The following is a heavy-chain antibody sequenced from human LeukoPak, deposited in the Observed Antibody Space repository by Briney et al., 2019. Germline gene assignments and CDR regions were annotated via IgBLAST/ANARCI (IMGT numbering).Heavy chain of an antibody. CDR1: GGSISSSSYY. CDR3: ARGGNYYDSRTNWFDP. V-gene: IGHV4-39*07. J-gene: IGHJ5*02. D-gene: IGHD3-22*01. CDR2: IYYSGST. Sequence: SETLSLTCTVSGGSISSSSYYWGWIRQPPGKELEWIGTIYYSGSTYYNPSLKSRVSISVDTSKNQFSLKLSSVTAADTAVYYCARGGNYYDSRTNWFDPWGQGTLVTVSS.